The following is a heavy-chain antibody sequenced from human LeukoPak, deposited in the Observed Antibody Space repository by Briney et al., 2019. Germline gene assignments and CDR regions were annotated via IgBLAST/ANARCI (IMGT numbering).Heavy chain of an antibody. CDR1: GYTFTKYG. Sequence: ASVKVSCKASGYTFTKYGVYWVRQAPGQGLEWMGWINPNSGGTNYAQKFQGRVTMTRDTSISTAYMELRSLRSDDTAVYYCASDSDSSGYSTSFTWGQGTLVTVSS. J-gene: IGHJ5*02. V-gene: IGHV1-2*02. CDR2: INPNSGGT. CDR3: ASDSDSSGYSTSFT. D-gene: IGHD3-22*01.